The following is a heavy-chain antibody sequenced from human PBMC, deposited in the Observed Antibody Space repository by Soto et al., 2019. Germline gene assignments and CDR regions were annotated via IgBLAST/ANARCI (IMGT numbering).Heavy chain of an antibody. CDR2: LSGSSLTV. D-gene: IGHD6-6*01. V-gene: IGHV3-23*01. CDR3: AKDTRIAARPIGYFDH. Sequence: EVQLLESGGGLVQPGGSLRLTCAASGFTFGSYGMSWVRQAPGKGLEWVSSLSGSSLTVYYADSVKGRFTISRDNSDNTLFLEMTSLRGEDTAFYYCAKDTRIAARPIGYFDHWGQGTLVTVSS. CDR1: GFTFGSYG. J-gene: IGHJ4*02.